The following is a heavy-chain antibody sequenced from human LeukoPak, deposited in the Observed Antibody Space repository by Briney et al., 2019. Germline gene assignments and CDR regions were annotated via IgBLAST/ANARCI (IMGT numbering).Heavy chain of an antibody. Sequence: TSETLSLTCTVSGGSISSGSYYWSWIRQPPGKGLEWIGEINHSGSTNYNPSLKSRVTISVDTSKNQFSLKLSSVTAADTAVYYCARGASSGYDWDLSYYYYYYYMDVWGKGTTVTVSS. CDR3: ARGASSGYDWDLSYYYYYYYMDV. CDR2: INHSGST. V-gene: IGHV4-39*07. J-gene: IGHJ6*03. CDR1: GGSISSGSYY. D-gene: IGHD5-12*01.